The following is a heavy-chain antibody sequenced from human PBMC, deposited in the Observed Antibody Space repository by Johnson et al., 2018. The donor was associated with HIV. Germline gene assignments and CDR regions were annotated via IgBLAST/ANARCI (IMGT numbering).Heavy chain of an antibody. V-gene: IGHV3-30*04. D-gene: IGHD6-13*01. CDR3: VRPAAAGRDDAFDI. CDR1: GFTFSSYA. CDR2: ISYDGSNK. Sequence: QVLLVESGGGVVQPGRSLRLSCAASGFTFSSYAMHWVRQAPGKGLEWVAVISYDGSNKYYADSVKGRFTTSSDNSKNTLYLQMNSLRAEDTAVYYCVRPAAAGRDDAFDIWGQGTMVTVSS. J-gene: IGHJ3*02.